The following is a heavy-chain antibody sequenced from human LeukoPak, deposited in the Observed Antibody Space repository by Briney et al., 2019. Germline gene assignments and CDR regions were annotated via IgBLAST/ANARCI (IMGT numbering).Heavy chain of an antibody. CDR1: GFTFSSYW. J-gene: IGHJ4*02. V-gene: IGHV3-74*01. D-gene: IGHD2-2*01. CDR2: INSDGSST. Sequence: WGSLRLSCAASGFTFSSYWMHWVRQAPGKGLVWVSRINSDGSSTSYADSVKGRFTISRDNAKNTLYLQMNSLRAEDTAVYYCARVPAANPADYWGQGTLVTVSS. CDR3: ARVPAANPADY.